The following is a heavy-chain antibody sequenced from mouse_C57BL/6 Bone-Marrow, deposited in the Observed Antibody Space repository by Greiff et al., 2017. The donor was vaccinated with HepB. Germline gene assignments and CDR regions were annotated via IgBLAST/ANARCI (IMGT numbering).Heavy chain of an antibody. J-gene: IGHJ4*01. D-gene: IGHD1-1*01. CDR1: GFSLTSYG. Sequence: QVQLQQSGPGLVQPSQSLSITCTVSGFSLTSYGVHWVRQSPGKGLEWLGVIWRGGSTDYNAAFMSRLSITKDNYKSQVFFKMNSLQADDTAIYYCVKGGGSSYRGMDYWGQGTSVTVSS. CDR2: IWRGGST. V-gene: IGHV2-5*01. CDR3: VKGGGSSYRGMDY.